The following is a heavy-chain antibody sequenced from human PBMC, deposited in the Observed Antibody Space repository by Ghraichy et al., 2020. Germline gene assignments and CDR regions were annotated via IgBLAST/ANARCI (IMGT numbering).Heavy chain of an antibody. CDR3: ARDPQIAYCGGDCYSEYYMDV. J-gene: IGHJ6*03. V-gene: IGHV3-11*06. D-gene: IGHD2-21*02. CDR2: ISSSSSYT. Sequence: GGSLRLSCAASGFTFSDYYMSWIRQAPGKGLEWVSYISSSSSYTNYADSVKGRFTISRDNAKNSLYLQMNSLRAEDTAVYYCARDPQIAYCGGDCYSEYYMDVWGKGTTVTVSS. CDR1: GFTFSDYY.